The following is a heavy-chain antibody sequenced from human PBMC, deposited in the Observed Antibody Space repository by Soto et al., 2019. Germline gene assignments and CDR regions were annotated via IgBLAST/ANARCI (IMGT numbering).Heavy chain of an antibody. CDR1: GYIFVNYG. CDR3: AMVDNYVTPTPQDV. Sequence: QVQLVQSGDEVKKPGASVKVSCKASGYIFVNYGIAWVRKAPGQGLEWMGWISPYNGKTHYATRVQGRLTMTTDTSTSTAYMDLGSLTSDDTAVYYCAMVDNYVTPTPQDVWGQGTTVTVSS. J-gene: IGHJ6*02. CDR2: ISPYNGKT. V-gene: IGHV1-18*01. D-gene: IGHD3-16*01.